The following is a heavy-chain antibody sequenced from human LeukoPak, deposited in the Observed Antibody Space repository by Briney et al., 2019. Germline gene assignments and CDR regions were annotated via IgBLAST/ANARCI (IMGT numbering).Heavy chain of an antibody. CDR2: INPNSGGT. V-gene: IGHV1-2*02. J-gene: IGHJ4*02. D-gene: IGHD3-10*01. Sequence: ASVKVSCKASGYTFTGYYMHWVRQAPGQGLEWMGWINPNSGGTNYAQKFQGRVTMTRDTSISTAYMELSRLRSDDTAVYYCARGGYYYASGSYLFDYWGQGTLVTVSS. CDR3: ARGGYYYASGSYLFDY. CDR1: GYTFTGYY.